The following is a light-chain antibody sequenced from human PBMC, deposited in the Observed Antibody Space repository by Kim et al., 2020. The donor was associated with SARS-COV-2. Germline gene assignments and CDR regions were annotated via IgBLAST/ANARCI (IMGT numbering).Light chain of an antibody. CDR3: QVWDGNSDHPV. V-gene: IGLV3-21*04. CDR2: YES. J-gene: IGLJ3*02. Sequence: APEQTATISCGVNNMGAKSVQRYRQKPGQAPVLVIHYESDRPSGIPERFAGASSGNTATLIITGVEAGDEADYYCQVWDGNSDHPVFGGGTQLTVL. CDR1: NMGAKS.